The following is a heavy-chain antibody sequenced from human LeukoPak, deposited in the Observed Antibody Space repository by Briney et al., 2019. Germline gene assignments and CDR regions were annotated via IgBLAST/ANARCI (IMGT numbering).Heavy chain of an antibody. V-gene: IGHV1-69*13. Sequence: SVRVSCTASGYTFTVYYMHWVRQAPGQGLEWMGGIIPIFGTANYAQKFQGRVTITADESTSTAYMELSSLRSEDTAVYYCARDPRNGGGQYWGQGTLVTVSS. CDR2: IIPIFGTA. D-gene: IGHD1-1*01. J-gene: IGHJ4*02. CDR3: ARDPRNGGGQY. CDR1: GYTFTVYY.